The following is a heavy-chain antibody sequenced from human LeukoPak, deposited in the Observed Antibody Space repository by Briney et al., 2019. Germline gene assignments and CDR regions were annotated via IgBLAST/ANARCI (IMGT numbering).Heavy chain of an antibody. CDR3: AKDLLTVTRPLDY. Sequence: PGGSLRLSCAASGFTFSDYGMHWVRQAPGKGLEWVAVIWYDGSNKYYGDSVKGRFTISRDNSKNTLYLQMNSLRAEDTAVYYCAKDLLTVTRPLDYWGQGTLVTVSS. CDR1: GFTFSDYG. V-gene: IGHV3-33*06. D-gene: IGHD4-17*01. J-gene: IGHJ4*02. CDR2: IWYDGSNK.